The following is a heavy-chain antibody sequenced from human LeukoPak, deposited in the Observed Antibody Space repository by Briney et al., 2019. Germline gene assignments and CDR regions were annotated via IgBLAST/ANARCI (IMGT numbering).Heavy chain of an antibody. Sequence: SETLSLTCTVSGGSISSYYWSWIRQPPGKGLEWIGYTYYSGSTNYNPSLKSRVTISVDTSKNQFSLKLSSVTAADTAVYYCASSRGHLYYFDYWGQGTLVTVSS. CDR3: ASSRGHLYYFDY. V-gene: IGHV4-59*01. CDR2: TYYSGST. J-gene: IGHJ4*02. CDR1: GGSISSYY.